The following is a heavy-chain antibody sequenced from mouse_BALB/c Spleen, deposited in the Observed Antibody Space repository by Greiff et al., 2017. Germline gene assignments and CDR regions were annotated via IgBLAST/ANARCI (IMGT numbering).Heavy chain of an antibody. V-gene: IGHV2-9*02. CDR1: GFSLTSYG. CDR2: IWAGGST. D-gene: IGHD1-1*01. CDR3: ARGTTVVPYWYFDV. Sequence: VMLVESGPGLVAPSQSLSITCTVSGFSLTSYGVHWVRQPPGKGLEWLGVIWAGGSTNYNSALMSRLSISKDNSKSQVFLKMNSLQTDDTAMYYCARGTTVVPYWYFDVWGAGTTVTVSS. J-gene: IGHJ1*01.